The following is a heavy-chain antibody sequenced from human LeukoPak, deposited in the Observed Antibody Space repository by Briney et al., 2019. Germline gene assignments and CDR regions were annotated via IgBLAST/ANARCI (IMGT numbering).Heavy chain of an antibody. CDR1: GFTFSSYA. Sequence: PGGSLGLSCAASGFTFSSYAMSWVRQAPGKGLEWVSAISGSGGRTYYADSVKGRFTISRDNSKNTLYLQMNSLRAEDTAVYYCAKVLDFGVVILGHDAFDIWGQGTMVTVSS. D-gene: IGHD3-3*01. CDR3: AKVLDFGVVILGHDAFDI. V-gene: IGHV3-23*01. CDR2: ISGSGGRT. J-gene: IGHJ3*02.